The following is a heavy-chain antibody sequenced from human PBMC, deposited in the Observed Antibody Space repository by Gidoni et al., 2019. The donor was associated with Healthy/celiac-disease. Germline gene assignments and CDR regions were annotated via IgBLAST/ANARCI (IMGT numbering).Heavy chain of an antibody. V-gene: IGHV4-61*02. CDR3: ARDPGHSSGYYYLFY. J-gene: IGHJ4*02. CDR1: GGSISSGSYY. D-gene: IGHD3-22*01. Sequence: QVQLQESGPGLVKPSQTLSLTCTVSGGSISSGSYYWSWTRQPAGKGLEWIGRIYTSGSTNYNPSLKSRVTISVDTSKNQFSLKLSSVTAADTAVYYCARDPGHSSGYYYLFYWGQGTLVTVSS. CDR2: IYTSGST.